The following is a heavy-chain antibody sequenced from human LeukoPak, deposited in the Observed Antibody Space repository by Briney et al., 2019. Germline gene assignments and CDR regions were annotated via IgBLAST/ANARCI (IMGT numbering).Heavy chain of an antibody. CDR3: PRYVVTRGYSFDY. D-gene: IGHD4-23*01. V-gene: IGHV4-34*01. J-gene: IGHJ4*02. CDR2: INHSGST. Sequence: PSETLSLTCAVYGGSFSGYYWSWIRQPPGKGLEWIGEINHSGSTNYNPSLKSRVTISVDTSKNQFSLKLSSVTAADTAVYFCPRYVVTRGYSFDYWGQGTLVTVSS. CDR1: GGSFSGYY.